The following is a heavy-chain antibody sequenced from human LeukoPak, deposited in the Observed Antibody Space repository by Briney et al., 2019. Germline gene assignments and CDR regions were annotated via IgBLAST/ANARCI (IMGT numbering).Heavy chain of an antibody. CDR2: ISGSGGST. CDR3: AKTTTGYSSGRYPGWPVDY. J-gene: IGHJ4*02. V-gene: IGHV3-23*01. CDR1: GFSFSDYA. Sequence: GGSLRLSCLVSGFSFSDYAMSWVRQAPGKGLEWVSGISGSGGSTYYADSVKGRFTISRDNSKNTVYLQMNSLRAEDTAVYYCAKTTTGYSSGRYPGWPVDYWGQGTLVTVSS. D-gene: IGHD6-19*01.